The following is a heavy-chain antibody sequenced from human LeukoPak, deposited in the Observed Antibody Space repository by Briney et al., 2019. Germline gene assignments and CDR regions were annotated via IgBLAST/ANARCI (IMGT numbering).Heavy chain of an antibody. Sequence: GGSLRLSCAASGFTFSSYSMNWVRQAPGKGLEWVSSISSSSSYIYYADSVKGRFTISRDNSKNTLYLQMNSLRAEDTAVYYCARDRRCSSTSCYDYWGQGTLVTVSS. CDR1: GFTFSSYS. V-gene: IGHV3-21*01. CDR2: ISSSSSYI. J-gene: IGHJ4*02. D-gene: IGHD2-2*01. CDR3: ARDRRCSSTSCYDY.